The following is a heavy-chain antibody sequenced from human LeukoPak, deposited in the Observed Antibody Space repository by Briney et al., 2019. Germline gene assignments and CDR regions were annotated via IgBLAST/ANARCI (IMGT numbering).Heavy chain of an antibody. V-gene: IGHV4-59*12. CDR2: IYYSGST. CDR1: GGSISSYY. D-gene: IGHD6-19*01. CDR3: ARDPRPLYSSGWTDAFDI. Sequence: SETLPLTCTVSGGSISSYYWSWIRQPPGKGLEWIGYIYYSGSTNYNPSLKSRVTMSVDTSKNQFSLKLSSVTAADTAVYYCARDPRPLYSSGWTDAFDIWGQGTMVTVSS. J-gene: IGHJ3*02.